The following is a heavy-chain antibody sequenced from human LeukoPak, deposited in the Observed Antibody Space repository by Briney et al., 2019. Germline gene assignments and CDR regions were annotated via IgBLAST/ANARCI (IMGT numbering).Heavy chain of an antibody. Sequence: WESLKISCKGSGYTFSSHWIAWVRQMPGKGLDWMGIIYPDDSDTRYSPSFQGQVTISADKSISTAYLQWGSLKASDTATYYCAIIYADSRAFDYWGQGTLVTVSS. CDR2: IYPDDSDT. D-gene: IGHD4-17*01. V-gene: IGHV5-51*01. CDR3: AIIYADSRAFDY. J-gene: IGHJ4*02. CDR1: GYTFSSHW.